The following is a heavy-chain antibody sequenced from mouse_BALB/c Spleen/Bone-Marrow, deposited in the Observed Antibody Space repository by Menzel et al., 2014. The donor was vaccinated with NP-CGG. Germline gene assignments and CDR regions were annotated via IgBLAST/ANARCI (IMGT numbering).Heavy chain of an antibody. CDR3: ARGDYYGGSFFAY. CDR1: GFNIEDTY. D-gene: IGHD1-1*01. CDR2: IDPANGNT. V-gene: IGHV14-3*02. Sequence: VQLQQSGADLVKPGASVKLSCTASGFNIEDTYMHWVKQRPEQGLEWIGRIDPANGNTKYDPKFQGKATITADTSSNTAYLQLSSLTSEDTAVYYCARGDYYGGSFFAYWGQGTLVTVSA. J-gene: IGHJ3*01.